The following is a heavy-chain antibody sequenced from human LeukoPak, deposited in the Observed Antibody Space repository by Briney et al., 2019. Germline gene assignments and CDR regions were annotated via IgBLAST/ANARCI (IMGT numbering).Heavy chain of an antibody. J-gene: IGHJ4*02. Sequence: GGSLRLSCAASGFTVSSNCMSWVRQAPGKGLEWVSGISWNRGSIGYADSVKGRFTISRDNAKNSLYLQMNSLSAEDMALYYCAKDGRRYSSSQGNYYFDYWGQGTLVTVSS. V-gene: IGHV3-9*03. CDR3: AKDGRRYSSSQGNYYFDY. CDR1: GFTVSSNC. D-gene: IGHD6-13*01. CDR2: ISWNRGSI.